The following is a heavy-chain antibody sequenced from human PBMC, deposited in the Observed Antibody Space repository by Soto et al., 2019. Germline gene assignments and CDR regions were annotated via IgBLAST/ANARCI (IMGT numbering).Heavy chain of an antibody. D-gene: IGHD2-15*01. Sequence: SETLSLTCAVYGGSFSGYYWSWIRQPPGKGLEWIGEIIHSGSTKYNPSLKSRVTISVDTSKNQVSLKLSSVTAADTAVYYCARVRYCSGGSCYLYYFDYWGQGTLVTVSS. CDR1: GGSFSGYY. V-gene: IGHV4-34*12. J-gene: IGHJ4*02. CDR3: ARVRYCSGGSCYLYYFDY. CDR2: IIHSGST.